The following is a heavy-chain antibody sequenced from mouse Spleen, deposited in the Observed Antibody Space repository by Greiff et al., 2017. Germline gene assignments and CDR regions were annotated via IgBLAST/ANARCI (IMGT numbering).Heavy chain of an antibody. V-gene: IGHV1-20*01. J-gene: IGHJ4*01. CDR3: ARGDSGNYYAMDY. Sequence: EVQLQQSGPELVKPGDSVKISCKASGYSFTGYFMNWVMQSHGKSLEWIGRINPYNGDTFYNQKFKGKATLTVDKSSSTAHMELRSLTSEDSAVYYCARGDSGNYYAMDYWGQGTSVTVSS. CDR1: GYSFTGYF. CDR2: INPYNGDT. D-gene: IGHD1-3*01.